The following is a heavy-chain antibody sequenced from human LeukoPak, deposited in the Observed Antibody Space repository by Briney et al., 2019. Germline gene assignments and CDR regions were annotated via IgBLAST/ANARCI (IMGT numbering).Heavy chain of an antibody. V-gene: IGHV4-59*01. D-gene: IGHD6-13*01. CDR3: ARVSEAAAGSLADDY. CDR1: GGSISSYY. CDR2: IYYSGST. Sequence: PSETLSLTCTVSGGSISSYYWSWIRQPPGKGLEWIGYIYYSGSTNYNPSLKSRVTISVDTSKNQFSLKLSSVTAADTAVYYCARVSEAAAGSLADDYWGQGTLVTVSS. J-gene: IGHJ4*02.